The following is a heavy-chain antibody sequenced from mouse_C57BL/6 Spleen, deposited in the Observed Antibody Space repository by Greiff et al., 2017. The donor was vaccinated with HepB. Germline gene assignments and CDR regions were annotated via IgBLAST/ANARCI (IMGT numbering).Heavy chain of an antibody. CDR1: GYTFTDYE. CDR3: TGYYGSSPWFAY. J-gene: IGHJ3*01. CDR2: IDPETGGT. Sequence: VQLVESGAELVRPGASVTLSCKASGYTFTDYEMHWVKQTPVHGLEWIGAIDPETGGTAYNQKFKGKAILTADKSSSTAYMELRSLTSEDSAVYYCTGYYGSSPWFAYWGQGTLVTVSA. V-gene: IGHV1-15*01. D-gene: IGHD1-1*01.